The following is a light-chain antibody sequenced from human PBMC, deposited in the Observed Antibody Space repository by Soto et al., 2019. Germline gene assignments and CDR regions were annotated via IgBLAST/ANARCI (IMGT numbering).Light chain of an antibody. V-gene: IGLV1-44*01. CDR3: AAWDDSLNGPV. Sequence: QSVLTQPPSASGTPGQRVIISCSGSSSNLGSNSGNWYQQLPGTAPKLLIYNTYQRPLGVPDRFSGSKSGTSASLAISGLQSEDEGDYFCAAWDDSLNGPVFGGGTMLTVL. CDR2: NTY. J-gene: IGLJ3*02. CDR1: SSNLGSNS.